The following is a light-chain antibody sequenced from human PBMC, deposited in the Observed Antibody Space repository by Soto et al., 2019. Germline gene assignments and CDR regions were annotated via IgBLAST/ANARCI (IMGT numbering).Light chain of an antibody. Sequence: QSALTQPASVSGSLGQSITISCTGTSSDVGGYNYVSWYQQHPGKAPKLMIYEVSNRPSGVSNRFSGSKSGNTASLTISGLQAEDEADYYCSSYTSSSTRVLGGGTKLTVL. V-gene: IGLV2-14*01. J-gene: IGLJ3*02. CDR1: SSDVGGYNY. CDR3: SSYTSSSTRV. CDR2: EVS.